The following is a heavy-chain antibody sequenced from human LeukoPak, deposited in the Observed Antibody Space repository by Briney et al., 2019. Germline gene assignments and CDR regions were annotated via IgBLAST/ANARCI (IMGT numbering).Heavy chain of an antibody. Sequence: VASVKVSCKASGYTFTNYAMNWVRQAPGQGLEWMGWINPDRGDSNFEQKFQGRISMTRDTPISTAYLELSSLTSDDTALYYCARPYSRSSIDGFDIWGQGTMVTVSS. J-gene: IGHJ3*02. CDR2: INPDRGDS. D-gene: IGHD6-6*01. V-gene: IGHV1-2*02. CDR1: GYTFTNYA. CDR3: ARPYSRSSIDGFDI.